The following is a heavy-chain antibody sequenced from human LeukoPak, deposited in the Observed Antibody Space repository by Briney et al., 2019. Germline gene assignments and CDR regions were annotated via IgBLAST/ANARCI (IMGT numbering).Heavy chain of an antibody. CDR1: GFTFSSYA. Sequence: GGSLRLSCAASGFTFSSYAMSWVRQVPGKGLEWVSAISGSGGSTYYADSVKGRFTISRDNSKNTLYLQMNSLRAEDTAVYYCAKVGRGSSYTLFDYWGQGTLVTVSS. J-gene: IGHJ4*02. CDR3: AKVGRGSSYTLFDY. CDR2: ISGSGGST. V-gene: IGHV3-23*01. D-gene: IGHD3-16*02.